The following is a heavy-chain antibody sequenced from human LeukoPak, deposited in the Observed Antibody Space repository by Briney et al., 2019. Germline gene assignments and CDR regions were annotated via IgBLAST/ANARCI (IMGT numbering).Heavy chain of an antibody. CDR2: IYYSGST. V-gene: IGHV4-59*01. J-gene: IGHJ4*02. CDR1: GGSISSYY. Sequence: PSETLSLTCTVSGGSISSYYWSWIRQPPGKGLEWIGYIYYSGSTNYNPSLRSRVTISVDTSKNQFSLKLSSVTAADTAVYSCATDMMGANYWGQGTLVTVSS. D-gene: IGHD1-26*01. CDR3: ATDMMGANY.